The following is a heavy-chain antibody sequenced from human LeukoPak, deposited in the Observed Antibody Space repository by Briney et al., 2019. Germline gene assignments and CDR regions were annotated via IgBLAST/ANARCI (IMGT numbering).Heavy chain of an antibody. D-gene: IGHD5-18*01. Sequence: GGSLRLSCTASGFNFTGYDMHWVRQAPGKGLEWVAFIQHDGSKKYYAESVKGRFTISRDNSKNTLFLQLSSLRPEDTAVFYCAKGDTDWGRGTLVTVSS. CDR3: AKGDTD. J-gene: IGHJ4*02. V-gene: IGHV3-30*02. CDR2: IQHDGSKK. CDR1: GFNFTGYD.